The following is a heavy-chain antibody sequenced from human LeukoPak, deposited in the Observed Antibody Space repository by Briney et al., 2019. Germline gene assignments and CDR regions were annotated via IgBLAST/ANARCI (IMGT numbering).Heavy chain of an antibody. CDR2: IYHTRTT. CDR1: GGSITSGTYY. V-gene: IGHV4-39*02. Sequence: PSQTLSLTCSVSGGSITSGTYYWDWIRHIPGKGLEWIGSIYHTRTTNYNPSLMGRATVSFDTSKNDVSLELRSVTAADTAVYYCARGQPSRRQYWWYFDIWGRGTLLTVSS. J-gene: IGHJ2*01. CDR3: ARGQPSRRQYWWYFDI. D-gene: IGHD2-15*01.